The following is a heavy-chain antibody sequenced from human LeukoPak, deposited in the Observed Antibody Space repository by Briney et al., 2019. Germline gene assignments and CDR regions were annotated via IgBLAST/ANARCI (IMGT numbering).Heavy chain of an antibody. Sequence: SDTLSLPCAVCGGSFSGYYWSWIGQPPGKGLEWIGEINHSGSTNYNPSLKSRVTISVDTSKNQFSLKLSSVTAADTAVYYCARGFPTTVTTYRGGYFDYWGQGTLVTVSS. CDR1: GGSFSGYY. J-gene: IGHJ4*02. CDR3: ARGFPTTVTTYRGGYFDY. CDR2: INHSGST. V-gene: IGHV4-34*01. D-gene: IGHD4-17*01.